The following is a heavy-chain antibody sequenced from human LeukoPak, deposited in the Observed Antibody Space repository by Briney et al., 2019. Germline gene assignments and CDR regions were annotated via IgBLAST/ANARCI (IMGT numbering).Heavy chain of an antibody. CDR3: ARGTTEGDY. D-gene: IGHD1-1*01. V-gene: IGHV1-2*04. CDR2: INPIGGGT. Sequence: ASVKVSCKASGYIFTESYIQWVRQAPGQGLEWVGRINPIGGGTNYAQSFEGWVTMTRDTSISTAYMELSRLTSDDTAIYYCARGTTEGDYWGQGTLVTVSS. J-gene: IGHJ4*02. CDR1: GYIFTESY.